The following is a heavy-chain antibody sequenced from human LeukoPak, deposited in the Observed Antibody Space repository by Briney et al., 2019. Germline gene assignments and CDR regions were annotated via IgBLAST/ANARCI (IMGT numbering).Heavy chain of an antibody. CDR1: GFTFSSYW. V-gene: IGHV3-7*01. CDR2: IKQDGSEK. Sequence: QPGGSLRLSCAASGFTFSSYWMSWVRQAPGKGLERVANIKQDGSEKYYVDSVKGRFTISRDNAKNSLYLQMNSLRAEDTAVYYCARGNFDSSSWYRTYDYWGQGTLVTVSS. J-gene: IGHJ4*02. CDR3: ARGNFDSSSWYRTYDY. D-gene: IGHD6-13*01.